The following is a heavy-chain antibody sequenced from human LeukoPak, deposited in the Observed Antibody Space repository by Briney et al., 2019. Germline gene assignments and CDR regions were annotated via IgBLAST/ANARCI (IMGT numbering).Heavy chain of an antibody. J-gene: IGHJ4*02. CDR3: ARKEGSSWNY. D-gene: IGHD6-13*01. Sequence: SGGSLRLSCAASGFTVSSNYMSWVRQAPGKGLEWVSVIYSSGSTYYADSVKGRFTISRDNSKNTLYLQMNSLRAEDTAMYYCARKEGSSWNYWGQGTLVTVSS. CDR1: GFTVSSNY. CDR2: IYSSGST. V-gene: IGHV3-53*01.